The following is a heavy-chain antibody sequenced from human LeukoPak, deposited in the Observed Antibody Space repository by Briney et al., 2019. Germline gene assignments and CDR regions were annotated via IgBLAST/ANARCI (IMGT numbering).Heavy chain of an antibody. CDR1: GFTFSSYT. D-gene: IGHD3-10*01. Sequence: PGGSLRLSCAASGFTFSSYTMSWVRQAPGKGLEWVSGISNGGESTYYADSVKGRFTISRDNSKNTLHLQMNSLRVEDTAVYYCAKPVYGSGSPDYWGQGTLVTVSS. CDR3: AKPVYGSGSPDY. CDR2: ISNGGEST. J-gene: IGHJ4*02. V-gene: IGHV3-23*01.